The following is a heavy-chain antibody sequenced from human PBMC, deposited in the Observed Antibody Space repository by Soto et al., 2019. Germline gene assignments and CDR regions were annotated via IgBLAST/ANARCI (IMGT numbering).Heavy chain of an antibody. D-gene: IGHD3-22*01. CDR2: INHSGST. CDR1: GGSFSCYY. Sequence: SETLSLTCAVYGGSFSCYYWSWIRQPPGKGLEWIGEINHSGSTNYNPSLKSRVTISVDTSKNQFSLKLSSVTAADTAVYYCARSGWYYYDSSGYFDYWGQGTLVTVSS. CDR3: ARSGWYYYDSSGYFDY. J-gene: IGHJ4*02. V-gene: IGHV4-34*01.